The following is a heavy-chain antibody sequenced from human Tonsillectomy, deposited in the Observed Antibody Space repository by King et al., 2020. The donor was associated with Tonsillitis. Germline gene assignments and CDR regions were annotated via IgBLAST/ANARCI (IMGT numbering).Heavy chain of an antibody. CDR3: ARPYCSGAGCNQRYDGFHI. J-gene: IGHJ3*02. CDR1: GFMFNRYS. CDR2: INSVSSHI. D-gene: IGHD2-15*01. V-gene: IGHV3-21*01. Sequence: VQLVESGGGLVRPGESLRLSCAASGFMFNRYSMNWVRQAPGKGLEWVSSINSVSSHIYYARSVRGRFTISRDNAKNSLYLQMNSLSAEDTAVYYCARPYCSGAGCNQRYDGFHIWGQGTMVTVSS.